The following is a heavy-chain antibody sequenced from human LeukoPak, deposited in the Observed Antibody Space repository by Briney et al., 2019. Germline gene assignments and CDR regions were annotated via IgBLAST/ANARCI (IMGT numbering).Heavy chain of an antibody. CDR2: ISAYNGNT. CDR3: ARDWRGGYGKVYYGMDV. CDR1: GYTFTSYG. J-gene: IGHJ6*02. Sequence: ASVKVSCKASGYTFTSYGISWVRQAPGQGLEWMGWISAYNGNTNYAQKLHGRVTMTTDTSTSTAYMELRSLRSDDTAVYYCARDWRGGYGKVYYGMDVWGQGTTVTVSS. V-gene: IGHV1-18*01. D-gene: IGHD3-10*01.